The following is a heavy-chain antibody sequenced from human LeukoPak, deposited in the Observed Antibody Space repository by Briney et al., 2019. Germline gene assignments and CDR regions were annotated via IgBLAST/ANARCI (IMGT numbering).Heavy chain of an antibody. Sequence: GASVTVSFTSSGYSFTTYDINWVRQAPGQGLEWMGWMNLKSGYTGYAQKFQGRVTITRDTSTSTVYMELSSLRSEDTAVYYCARVAGSIDYWGQGTLVTVSS. J-gene: IGHJ4*02. D-gene: IGHD1-26*01. CDR2: MNLKSGYT. CDR3: ARVAGSIDY. V-gene: IGHV1-8*03. CDR1: GYSFTTYD.